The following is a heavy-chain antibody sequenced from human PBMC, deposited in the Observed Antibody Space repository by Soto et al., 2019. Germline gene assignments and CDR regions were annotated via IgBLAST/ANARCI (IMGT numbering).Heavy chain of an antibody. V-gene: IGHV5-51*01. D-gene: IGHD6-19*01. CDR1: GYSFTSYW. Sequence: GESLKISCKGSGYSFTSYWIGWVRQMPGKGLEWMGIIYPGDSDTRYSPSFQGQVTISADKSISTAYLQWSSLKASDTAMYYCARPSELIIAVSYGMDVWGQGTTVTVSS. CDR2: IYPGDSDT. J-gene: IGHJ6*02. CDR3: ARPSELIIAVSYGMDV.